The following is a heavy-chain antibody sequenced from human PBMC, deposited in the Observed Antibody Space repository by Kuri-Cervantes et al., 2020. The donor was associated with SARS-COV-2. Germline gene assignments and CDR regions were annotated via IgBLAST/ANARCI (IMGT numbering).Heavy chain of an antibody. V-gene: IGHV3-23*01. Sequence: GESLKISCAASGFTFSTYAMTWVRQAPGKGLEWVSTISDRGGSTYYADSVEGRFTISRDNSKNTLYLQMNSLRVDDTAVFYCAKDPVSYYDASGYSYFDTWGQGTLVTVSS. CDR1: GFTFSTYA. D-gene: IGHD3-22*01. CDR2: ISDRGGST. J-gene: IGHJ4*02. CDR3: AKDPVSYYDASGYSYFDT.